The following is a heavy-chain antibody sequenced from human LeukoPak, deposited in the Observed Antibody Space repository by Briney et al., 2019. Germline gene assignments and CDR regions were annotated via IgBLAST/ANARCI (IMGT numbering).Heavy chain of an antibody. CDR2: ISSSTT. V-gene: IGHV3-48*02. CDR3: ARGAIGGSYFFDY. D-gene: IGHD1-26*01. CDR1: GFTFSSYE. Sequence: GGSLRLSCAASGFTFSSYEMNWVRQAPGKGLEWASYISSSTTYYADSVKRRFTISRDNAKKSLYLQMKSLRDEYTAVYYCARGAIGGSYFFDYWGPGTPVTVSS. J-gene: IGHJ4*02.